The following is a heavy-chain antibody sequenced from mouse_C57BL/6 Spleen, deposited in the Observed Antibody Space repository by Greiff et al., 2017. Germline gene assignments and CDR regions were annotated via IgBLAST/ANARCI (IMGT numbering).Heavy chain of an antibody. J-gene: IGHJ4*01. CDR3: ARRSYGPYAMDY. D-gene: IGHD2-10*02. V-gene: IGHV5-12*01. CDR2: ISNGGGST. Sequence: EVKVEESGGGLVQPGGSLKLSCAASGFTFSDYYMYWVRQTPEKRLEWVAYISNGGGSTYYPDTVKGRFTISRDNAKNTLYLQMSRLKSEDTAMYYCARRSYGPYAMDYWGQGTSVTVSS. CDR1: GFTFSDYY.